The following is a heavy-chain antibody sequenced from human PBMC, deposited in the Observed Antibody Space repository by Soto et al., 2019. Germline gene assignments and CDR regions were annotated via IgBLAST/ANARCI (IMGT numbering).Heavy chain of an antibody. V-gene: IGHV3-66*04. J-gene: IGHJ4*02. CDR1: GFTVSSNY. CDR3: ARQGYSYGGTYFDY. CDR2: INSGGSA. D-gene: IGHD5-18*01. Sequence: EVQLVESGGGLVQPGGSLRLSCAASGFTVSSNYMSWVRQAPGKGLAWVSVINSGGSAYYADSVKGRFTISRDNSKNTMYLQMNGLRAEDTAVYYCARQGYSYGGTYFDYWGQGTLVTVSS.